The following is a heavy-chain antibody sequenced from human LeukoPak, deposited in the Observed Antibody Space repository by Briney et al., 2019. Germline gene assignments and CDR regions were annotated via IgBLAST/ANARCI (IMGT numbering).Heavy chain of an antibody. CDR3: ARGLYPYSSSSFDY. Sequence: PGGSLRLSCAASGFTFSDYYMSWIRQAPGKGLEWIGEINHSGSTNYNPSLKSRVTISVDTSKNQFSLKLSSVTAADTAVYYCARGLYPYSSSSFDYWGQGTLVTVSS. CDR1: GFTFSDYY. V-gene: IGHV4-34*01. CDR2: INHSGST. D-gene: IGHD6-6*01. J-gene: IGHJ4*02.